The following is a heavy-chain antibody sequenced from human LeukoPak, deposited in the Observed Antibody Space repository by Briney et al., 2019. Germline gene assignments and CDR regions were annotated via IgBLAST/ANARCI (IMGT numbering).Heavy chain of an antibody. V-gene: IGHV3-48*03. CDR2: ISSSGSTI. CDR3: AKDQYSGSYYVRGFDY. CDR1: GFTFSSYE. D-gene: IGHD1-26*01. Sequence: AGGSLRLSCAASGFTFSSYEMNWVRQAPGKGLEWVSYISSSGSTIYYADSVKGRFTISRDNSKNTLYLQMNSLRAEDTAVYYCAKDQYSGSYYVRGFDYWGQGTLVTVSS. J-gene: IGHJ4*02.